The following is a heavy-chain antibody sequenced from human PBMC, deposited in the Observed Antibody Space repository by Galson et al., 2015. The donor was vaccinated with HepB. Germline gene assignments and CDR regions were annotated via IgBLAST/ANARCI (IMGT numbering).Heavy chain of an antibody. J-gene: IGHJ4*02. CDR3: ARVSRRFGELLSGYFDY. CDR2: INPSGGST. D-gene: IGHD3-10*01. Sequence: SVKVSCKASGYTFTSYYMHWVRQAPGQGLEWMGIINPSGGSTSYAQKFQGRVTMTRDTSTSTVYMELSSLRSEDTAVYYCARVSRRFGELLSGYFDYWGQGTLVTVSS. V-gene: IGHV1-46*01. CDR1: GYTFTSYY.